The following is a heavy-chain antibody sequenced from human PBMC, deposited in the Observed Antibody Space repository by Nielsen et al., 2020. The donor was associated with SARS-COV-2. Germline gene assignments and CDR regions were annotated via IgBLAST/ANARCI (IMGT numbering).Heavy chain of an antibody. V-gene: IGHV3-15*01. CDR2: IKSKTDGGTT. Sequence: WLRQPPGKGLEWVGRIKSKTDGGTTDYAAPVKGRFTISRDDSKNTLYLQMNSLKTEDTAVYYCTTDSQIAVAGKYYYYYYGMDVWGQGTTVTVSS. D-gene: IGHD6-19*01. CDR3: TTDSQIAVAGKYYYYYYGMDV. J-gene: IGHJ6*02.